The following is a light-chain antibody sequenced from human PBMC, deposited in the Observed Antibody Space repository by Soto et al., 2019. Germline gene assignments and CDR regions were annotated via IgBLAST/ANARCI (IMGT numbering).Light chain of an antibody. Sequence: EIVMTQSPATLSVSPGERATLSCRASLSVSSNLAWYQQKPGQAPSLLIYRASTRATGVPARFSGSGSGTEFTLTISSLQSEDFAVYYCQQYNNWPQTFGQGTKVAIK. V-gene: IGKV3-15*01. J-gene: IGKJ1*01. CDR1: LSVSSN. CDR3: QQYNNWPQT. CDR2: RAS.